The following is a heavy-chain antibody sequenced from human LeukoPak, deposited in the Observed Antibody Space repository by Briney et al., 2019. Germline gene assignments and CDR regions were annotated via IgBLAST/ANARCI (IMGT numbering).Heavy chain of an antibody. D-gene: IGHD3-22*01. CDR2: ISYDGSNK. CDR3: AREYITMIVVVITFGYYGMDV. V-gene: IGHV3-30-3*01. Sequence: LAGRSLRLSCAASGFTFSSYAMHWVRQAPGKGLEWVAVISYDGSNKYYADSVKGRFTISRDNSKNTLYLQMNSLRAEDTAVHYCAREYITMIVVVITFGYYGMDVWGQGTTVTVSS. J-gene: IGHJ6*02. CDR1: GFTFSSYA.